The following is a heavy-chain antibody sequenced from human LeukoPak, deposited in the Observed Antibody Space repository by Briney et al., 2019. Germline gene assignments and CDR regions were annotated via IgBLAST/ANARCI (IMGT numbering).Heavy chain of an antibody. Sequence: PGGSLRLSCAASGFTFSSYGMHWVRQAPGEGLEWVAVISYDGSNKYYADSVKGRFTISRDNSKNTLYLQMNSLRAEDTAVYYCARPDCSGGSCYWVWLDHWGQGTLVTVSS. CDR3: ARPDCSGGSCYWVWLDH. CDR2: ISYDGSNK. CDR1: GFTFSSYG. J-gene: IGHJ4*02. V-gene: IGHV3-30*03. D-gene: IGHD2-15*01.